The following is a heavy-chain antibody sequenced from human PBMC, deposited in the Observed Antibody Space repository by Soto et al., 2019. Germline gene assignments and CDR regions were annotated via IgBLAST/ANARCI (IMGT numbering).Heavy chain of an antibody. Sequence: EVQLVESGGGLIQQGGSLRLSCAASGFTVSLNYMSWVRQGPGKGLEWVSVIDSDGRTDYADSVKGRFTISRDNSXNPVYLQMSSLRAEDTAVYYCASGPSGSSGLTFDYWGQGTLVTVSS. CDR2: IDSDGRT. D-gene: IGHD6-19*01. J-gene: IGHJ4*02. CDR3: ASGPSGSSGLTFDY. V-gene: IGHV3-53*01. CDR1: GFTVSLNY.